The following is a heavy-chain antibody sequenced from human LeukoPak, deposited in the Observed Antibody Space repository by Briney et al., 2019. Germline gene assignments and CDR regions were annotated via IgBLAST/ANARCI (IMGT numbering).Heavy chain of an antibody. CDR2: IYHSGST. Sequence: SETLSLTCTVSGYSISSGYYWGWIRQPPGKGLEWIGSIYHSGSTYYNPSLKSRVTISVDTSKNQFSLKLSSVTAADTAVYYCARDWDAFDIWGQGTMVTVSS. V-gene: IGHV4-38-2*02. J-gene: IGHJ3*02. CDR3: ARDWDAFDI. CDR1: GYSISSGYY.